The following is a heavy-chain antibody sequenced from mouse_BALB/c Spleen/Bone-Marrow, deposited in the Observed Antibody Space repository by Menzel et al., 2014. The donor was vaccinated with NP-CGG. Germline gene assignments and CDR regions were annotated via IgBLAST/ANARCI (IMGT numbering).Heavy chain of an antibody. J-gene: IGHJ2*01. Sequence: TFASYWMHWVKQRPGQGLEWIGYINPSTTYSAYNQRFKDKATLTADKSSSTAYMQLSSLTSEDSAVYYCALYYRYDYFDYWGQGTTLTVSS. CDR3: ALYYRYDYFDY. CDR1: TFASYW. D-gene: IGHD2-14*01. V-gene: IGHV1-4*01. CDR2: INPSTTYS.